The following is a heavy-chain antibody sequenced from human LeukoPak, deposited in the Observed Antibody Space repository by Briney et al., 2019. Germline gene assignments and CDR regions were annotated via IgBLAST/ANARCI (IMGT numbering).Heavy chain of an antibody. D-gene: IGHD6-19*01. CDR2: ITASGGDT. V-gene: IGHV3-23*01. J-gene: IGHJ4*02. CDR3: ATAGGSSGSYPLIY. CDR1: GFTFSSYA. Sequence: GGSLRLSCAACGFTFSSYAMSWVRQAPGKGLERVSGITASGGDTFSADSVKGRFTISRDNSKDTLYLQMNSLRAEDTAVYYCATAGGSSGSYPLIYWGQGTLVTVSS.